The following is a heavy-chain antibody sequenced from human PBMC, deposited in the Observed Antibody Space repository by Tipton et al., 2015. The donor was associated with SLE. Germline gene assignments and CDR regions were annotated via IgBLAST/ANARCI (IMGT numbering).Heavy chain of an antibody. J-gene: IGHJ2*01. CDR3: AREFLNPVTTVHYYFDL. D-gene: IGHD4-11*01. Sequence: TLSLTCTVSGGSISSYYWSWILQPAGGGLEWIGRIYTNENTNNNPSLKSRVTMSVDTSKNHFSLKLISVIPADTAVYYCAREFLNPVTTVHYYFDLWGRGTLVTVSS. V-gene: IGHV4-4*07. CDR1: GGSISSYY. CDR2: IYTNENT.